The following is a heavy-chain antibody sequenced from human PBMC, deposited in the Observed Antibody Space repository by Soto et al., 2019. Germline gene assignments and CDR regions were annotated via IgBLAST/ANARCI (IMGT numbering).Heavy chain of an antibody. CDR3: TRHCSSTSCYGDWYFDL. D-gene: IGHD2-2*01. Sequence: GSLRLSCAASGFTFSGSAMHWVRQASGKGLEWVGRIRSKANSYATAYAASVKGRFTISRDDSKNTAYLQMNSLKTEDTAVYYCTRHCSSTSCYGDWYFDLWGRGTLVTVSS. J-gene: IGHJ2*01. V-gene: IGHV3-73*01. CDR1: GFTFSGSA. CDR2: IRSKANSYAT.